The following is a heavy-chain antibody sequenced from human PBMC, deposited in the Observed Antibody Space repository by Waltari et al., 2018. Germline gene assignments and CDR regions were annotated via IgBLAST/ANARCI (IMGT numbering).Heavy chain of an antibody. Sequence: QVQLVQSESELKKPGASVKIACKAPGYTFTNFAIDWLRQAPGQGLEWMGWISTATGNPTYARDFTGRFDFSLDTSVSTAYLQISSLKTEDTAVYFCARDRVVGATDWGYWGQGTLVTVSS. J-gene: IGHJ4*02. V-gene: IGHV7-4-1*02. D-gene: IGHD1-26*01. CDR1: GYTFTNFA. CDR3: ARDRVVGATDWGY. CDR2: ISTATGNP.